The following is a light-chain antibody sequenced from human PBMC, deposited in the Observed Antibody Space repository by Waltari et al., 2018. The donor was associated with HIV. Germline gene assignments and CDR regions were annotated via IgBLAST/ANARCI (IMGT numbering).Light chain of an antibody. CDR2: QDS. CDR3: QAWDSSTAHVV. V-gene: IGLV3-1*01. Sequence: SYELTQPPSVSVSPGQTASITCSGDKLGAKYACWYQQKPGQSPVLVIYQDSKRPSGIPERFSGSNSWNTATLTISGTQAIDEAYYDCQAWDSSTAHVVFGGGTKLTVL. J-gene: IGLJ2*01. CDR1: KLGAKY.